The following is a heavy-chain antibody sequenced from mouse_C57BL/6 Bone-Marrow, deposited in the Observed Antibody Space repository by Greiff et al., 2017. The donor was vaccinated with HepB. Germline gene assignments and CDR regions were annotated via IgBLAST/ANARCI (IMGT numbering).Heavy chain of an antibody. CDR2: IDPDSGGT. D-gene: IGHD3-2*02. V-gene: IGHV1-72*01. CDR1: GYNFTSYW. CDR3: ARWSSGYFAWFAY. J-gene: IGHJ3*01. Sequence: VKLQQPGAELVKPGASVKLSCKASGYNFTSYWMHWVKQRPGRGLEWIGRIDPDSGGTKYNEKFKSKATLTVDKPSSTAYMQLSSLTSEDSAVYYCARWSSGYFAWFAYWGQGTLVTVSA.